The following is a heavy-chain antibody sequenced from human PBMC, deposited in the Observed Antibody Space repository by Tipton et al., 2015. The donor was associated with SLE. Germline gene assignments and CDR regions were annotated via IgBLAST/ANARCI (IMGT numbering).Heavy chain of an antibody. Sequence: TLSLTCTVSGGSISSGSYYWSWIRQPAGKGLEWIGRIYTSGSTNYNPSLKSRVTISVDTSKNQFSLTLSSVTAADTAVYYCARERTGTTGDRDYWGQGTLVTVSS. CDR3: ARERTGTTGDRDY. D-gene: IGHD1-1*01. J-gene: IGHJ4*02. CDR2: IYTSGST. V-gene: IGHV4-61*02. CDR1: GGSISSGSYY.